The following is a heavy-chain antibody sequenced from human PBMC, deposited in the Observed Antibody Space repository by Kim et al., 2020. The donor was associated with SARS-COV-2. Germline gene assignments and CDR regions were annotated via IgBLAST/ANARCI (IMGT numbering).Heavy chain of an antibody. J-gene: IGHJ6*02. CDR2: ITWNSGSI. Sequence: GGSLRLSCAASGFTLDDYAMEWVRQAPGKGLEWVAGITWNSGSIGYADSVKGRFAISRDNAKNSLYLQMNSLRTEDTALYYCAGWSYYGMDVWGQGTTVTVSS. CDR3: AGWSYYGMDV. V-gene: IGHV3-9*01. CDR1: GFTLDDYA. D-gene: IGHD6-19*01.